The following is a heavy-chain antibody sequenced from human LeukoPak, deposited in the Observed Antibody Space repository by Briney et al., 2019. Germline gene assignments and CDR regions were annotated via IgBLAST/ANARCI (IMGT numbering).Heavy chain of an antibody. V-gene: IGHV4-39*07. CDR2: IYYSGST. CDR1: GGSIRSSSYY. CDR3: ARDAYSPDVFDM. D-gene: IGHD4-11*01. J-gene: IGHJ3*02. Sequence: MTSETLSLTCTVSGGSIRSSSYYWGWVRQAPGKGLESIANIYYSGSTYYSPSLRSRVTISADTSKNQFSLTLHSVTAADTAVYYCARDAYSPDVFDMWGQGTMVTVSS.